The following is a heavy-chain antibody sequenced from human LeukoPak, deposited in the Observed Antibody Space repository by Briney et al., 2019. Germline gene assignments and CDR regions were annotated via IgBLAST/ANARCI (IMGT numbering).Heavy chain of an antibody. D-gene: IGHD3-22*01. J-gene: IGHJ3*02. CDR1: DGSINSGDYS. Sequence: SQTLSLTCAVSDGSINSGDYSWSWIRQPPGKGLEWIGYIYHSGSTYYNPSLKSRVTISVDRSKNQLSLKLTSVTAADTAVYYCARDAKATMIVGPEAFDIWGQGTMVTVSS. CDR3: ARDAKATMIVGPEAFDI. CDR2: IYHSGST. V-gene: IGHV4-30-2*01.